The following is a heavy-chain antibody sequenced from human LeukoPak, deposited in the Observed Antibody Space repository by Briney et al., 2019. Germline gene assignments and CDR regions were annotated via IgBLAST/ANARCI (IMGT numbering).Heavy chain of an antibody. V-gene: IGHV3-30*18. CDR3: AKEPERIGKWLAPEYFQH. J-gene: IGHJ1*01. CDR1: GFTFSSYG. CDR2: ISYDGSNK. Sequence: GGSLRLSCAASGFTFSSYGMHWVRQAPGKGLEWVAVISYDGSNKYYADSVKGRFTISRDNSKNTLYLQMNSLRAEDTAVYYCAKEPERIGKWLAPEYFQHWGQGTLVTVSS. D-gene: IGHD5-12*01.